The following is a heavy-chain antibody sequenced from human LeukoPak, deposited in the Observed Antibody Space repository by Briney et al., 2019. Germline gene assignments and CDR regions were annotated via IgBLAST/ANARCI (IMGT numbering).Heavy chain of an antibody. Sequence: GGSLRLSCAASGFTFSTYTMNWVRQAPGKGLEWVSSITSSSSYMYSADSVKGRFTIFRDNAKNSLYLQMDSLRAEDTAVYYCARVKGSGWYAVDYWGQGTLVTVSS. CDR3: ARVKGSGWYAVDY. V-gene: IGHV3-21*01. CDR2: ITSSSSYM. CDR1: GFTFSTYT. J-gene: IGHJ4*02. D-gene: IGHD6-19*01.